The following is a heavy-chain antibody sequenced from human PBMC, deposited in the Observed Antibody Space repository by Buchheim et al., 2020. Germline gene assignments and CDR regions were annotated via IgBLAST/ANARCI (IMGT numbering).Heavy chain of an antibody. Sequence: QVQLQQWGAGLLKPSETLSLTCAVYGGSFSGYYWSWIRQPPGKGLEWIGEINHSGSTNYNPSLKSRVTISVDTSKNQFSLKLSSVTAADTAVYYCARGKGQYGDYYNWFDPWGQGTL. D-gene: IGHD4-17*01. V-gene: IGHV4-34*01. CDR3: ARGKGQYGDYYNWFDP. CDR2: INHSGST. CDR1: GGSFSGYY. J-gene: IGHJ5*02.